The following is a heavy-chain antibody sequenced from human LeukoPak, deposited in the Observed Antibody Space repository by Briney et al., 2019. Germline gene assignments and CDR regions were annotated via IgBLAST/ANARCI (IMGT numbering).Heavy chain of an antibody. V-gene: IGHV3-48*04. Sequence: GGSLRLSCAASGFTFGSNGMNWVRQAPGKGLEWISYISSSSSTIYYADSVKGRFTISRDNAKNSLYLQMNSLRAEDTAVYYCARGHGSVWESGLFDYWGQGTLVTVSS. J-gene: IGHJ4*02. CDR3: ARGHGSVWESGLFDY. CDR1: GFTFGSNG. CDR2: ISSSSSTI. D-gene: IGHD3-10*01.